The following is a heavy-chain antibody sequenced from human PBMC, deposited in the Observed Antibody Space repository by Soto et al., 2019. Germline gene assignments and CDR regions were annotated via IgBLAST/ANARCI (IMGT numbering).Heavy chain of an antibody. D-gene: IGHD6-19*01. J-gene: IGHJ4*02. V-gene: IGHV4-39*01. CDR2: IYYSGST. CDR1: GGSISSSSYY. CDR3: ARDHTGYSSGRGDY. Sequence: QLQLQESGPGLVKPSETLSLTCTVSGGSISSSSYYWGWIRQRPGKGLEWIGSIYYSGSTYYNPSLKSRVTISVDTSKNQFSLKLSSVTAADTAVYYCARDHTGYSSGRGDYWGQGTLVTVSS.